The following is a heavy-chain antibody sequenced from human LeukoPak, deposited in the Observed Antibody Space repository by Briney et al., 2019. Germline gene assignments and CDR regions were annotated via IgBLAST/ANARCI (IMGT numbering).Heavy chain of an antibody. CDR2: IVPIFGRA. V-gene: IGHV1-69*05. D-gene: IGHD2-2*01. CDR3: AGSYCSSTSCYARSPDRPYYDYYMDV. Sequence: SVKVSCKSSVGAFSCYAISWVRQGPAQGLELMGGIVPIFGRANYAQKFQGRGTITTDESTSTAYMQLISLISEATAVDYYAGSYCSSTSCYARSPDRPYYDYYMDVWGKGTTVTVS. CDR1: VGAFSCYA. J-gene: IGHJ6*03.